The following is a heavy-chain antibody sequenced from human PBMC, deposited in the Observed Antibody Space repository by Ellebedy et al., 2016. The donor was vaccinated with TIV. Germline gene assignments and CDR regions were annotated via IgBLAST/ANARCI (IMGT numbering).Heavy chain of an antibody. CDR1: GFTFGEYA. CDR3: TRDWGGAARPRFDY. CDR2: IRSEAYGGTG. D-gene: IGHD6-6*01. V-gene: IGHV3-49*03. J-gene: IGHJ4*02. Sequence: GESLKISCTTSGFTFGEYAMSWFRQAPGKGLEWVGFIRSEAYGGTGEYAASVKGRLTISRDDSKGIAYLQMNSLNTEDTAVYYCTRDWGGAARPRFDYWGQGTLVTVSS.